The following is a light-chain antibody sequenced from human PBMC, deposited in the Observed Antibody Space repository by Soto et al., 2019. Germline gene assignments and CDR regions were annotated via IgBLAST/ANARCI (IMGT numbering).Light chain of an antibody. CDR1: SSNIGAGYD. V-gene: IGLV1-40*01. CDR2: GNS. CDR3: QSYDSSLSGYVV. J-gene: IGLJ2*01. Sequence: QAVVTQPPSVSGAPGQRVTISCTGSSSNIGAGYDVHWYQQLPGTAPKLLIYGNSNRPSGVPDRFSGPKSGTSASLAITGLQAEDEADYYCQSYDSSLSGYVVFGGGTKVTVL.